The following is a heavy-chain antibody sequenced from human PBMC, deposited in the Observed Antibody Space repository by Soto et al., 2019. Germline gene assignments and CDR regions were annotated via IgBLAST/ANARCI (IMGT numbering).Heavy chain of an antibody. J-gene: IGHJ3*02. CDR2: IYSGGST. D-gene: IGHD3-22*01. CDR1: GFTVSSNY. Sequence: GSLRLSCAASGFTVSSNYMSWVRQAPGKGLEWVSVIYSGGSTYYADSVKGRFTISRDNSKNTLYLQMNSLRAEDTAVYYCARESGHYDESSGRRLVDAFDSWGQETMVTVSS. CDR3: ARESGHYDESSGRRLVDAFDS. V-gene: IGHV3-66*01.